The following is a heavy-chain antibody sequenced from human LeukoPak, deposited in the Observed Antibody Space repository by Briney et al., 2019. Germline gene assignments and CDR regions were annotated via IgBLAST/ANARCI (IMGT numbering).Heavy chain of an antibody. V-gene: IGHV3-21*01. CDR1: GFTFSSYS. J-gene: IGHJ4*02. D-gene: IGHD3-22*01. CDR2: ISSSSSFI. Sequence: PGGSLRLSCAASGFTFSSYSMNWVRQAPGKGLEWVSSISSSSSFIYYADSVRGRFTISRDNAKNSLYLQMNSLRAEDTAVYYCARAPQIGPEDYWGQGTLVTVSS. CDR3: ARAPQIGPEDY.